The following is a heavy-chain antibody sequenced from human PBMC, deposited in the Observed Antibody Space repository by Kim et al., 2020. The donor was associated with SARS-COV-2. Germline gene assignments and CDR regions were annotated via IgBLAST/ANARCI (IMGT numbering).Heavy chain of an antibody. Sequence: DSVKGRFTISRDNSKNTLYLQMNSLRAEDTAVYYCASEKVGDSSGYYSDYWGQGTLVTVSS. D-gene: IGHD3-22*01. J-gene: IGHJ4*02. V-gene: IGHV3-30*01. CDR3: ASEKVGDSSGYYSDY.